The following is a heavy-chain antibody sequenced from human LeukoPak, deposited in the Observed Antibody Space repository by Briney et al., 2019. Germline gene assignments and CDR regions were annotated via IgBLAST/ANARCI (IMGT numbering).Heavy chain of an antibody. D-gene: IGHD1-26*01. V-gene: IGHV3-30*02. CDR2: IRYDGSNK. Sequence: GGSLRLSCAASGFTFSSYGMHWVRQAPGKGLEWVAFIRYDGSNKYYADSVKGRCTISRDNSKNTLYLQMNSLRAEDTAVYYCAKDTIVGASLDYWGQGTLVTVSS. CDR3: AKDTIVGASLDY. CDR1: GFTFSSYG. J-gene: IGHJ4*02.